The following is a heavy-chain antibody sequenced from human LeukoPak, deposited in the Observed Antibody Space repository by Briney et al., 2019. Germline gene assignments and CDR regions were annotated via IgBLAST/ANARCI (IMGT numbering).Heavy chain of an antibody. J-gene: IGHJ4*02. D-gene: IGHD1-14*01. CDR2: INPNIGGT. CDR1: GYTFTGYF. Sequence: ASVKVSCKASGYTFTGYFMHWVRQAPGQGLEWMGWINPNIGGTKYARKFQGRVTMTRDTSISTAYMELSRLRSDDTAAYYCAGGQLTDDLDYWGQGTLVTVSS. V-gene: IGHV1-2*02. CDR3: AGGQLTDDLDY.